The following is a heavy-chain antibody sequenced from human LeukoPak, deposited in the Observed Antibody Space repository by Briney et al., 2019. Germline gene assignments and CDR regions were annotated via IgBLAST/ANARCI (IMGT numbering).Heavy chain of an antibody. V-gene: IGHV3-30*01. CDR1: GFTFSSYA. CDR2: VSYDGSKK. Sequence: GRSLRLSCAASGFTFSSYAMHWVRQAPGKGLEWVAVVSYDGSKKYYADSVKGRSTISRDNSKNTLYLQMNSLRAEDTAVYYCAREGEGYYNYYYMDVWGKGTTVTVSS. J-gene: IGHJ6*03. CDR3: AREGEGYYNYYYMDV. D-gene: IGHD2-21*01.